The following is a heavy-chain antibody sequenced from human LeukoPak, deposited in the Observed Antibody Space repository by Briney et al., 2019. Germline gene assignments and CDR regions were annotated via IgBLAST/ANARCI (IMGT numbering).Heavy chain of an antibody. J-gene: IGHJ3*02. CDR3: ARDPCSGGSCHDAFDI. Sequence: ASVKVSCKASGGTFSSYGISWVRQAPGQGLEWMGWISTYSANTNYAQKFQGRVTMTTDTSTTTAYMELRSLRSDDTAMYYCARDPCSGGSCHDAFDIWGQGTKVTVSS. D-gene: IGHD2-15*01. V-gene: IGHV1-18*01. CDR2: ISTYSANT. CDR1: GGTFSSYG.